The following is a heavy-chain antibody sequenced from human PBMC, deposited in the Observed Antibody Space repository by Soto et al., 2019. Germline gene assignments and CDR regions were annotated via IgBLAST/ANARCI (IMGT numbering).Heavy chain of an antibody. J-gene: IGHJ5*02. CDR2: IYATGTT. CDR1: GASISGFY. V-gene: IGHV4-4*07. D-gene: IGHD1-1*01. CDR3: VRDRTKTLRDWFDP. Sequence: PSETLSLTCTVSGASISGFYWSWIRKSAGKGLERIGRIYATGTTDYNPSLKSRVMMSVDTSKKQFSLKLRSVTAADTAVYYCVRDRTKTLRDWFDPWGQGISVTSPQ.